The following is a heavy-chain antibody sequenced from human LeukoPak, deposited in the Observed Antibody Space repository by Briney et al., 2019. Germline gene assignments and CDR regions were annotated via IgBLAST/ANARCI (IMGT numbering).Heavy chain of an antibody. V-gene: IGHV3-48*03. CDR2: ISSSGSTI. CDR3: ARVGATQDY. Sequence: GGSLRLSCAASGFTVSSNYMNWVRQAPGKGLEWVSYISSSGSTIYYADSVKGRFTISRDNAKNSLYLQMNSLRAEDTAVYYCARVGATQDYWGQGTLVTVSS. J-gene: IGHJ4*02. D-gene: IGHD5-12*01. CDR1: GFTVSSNY.